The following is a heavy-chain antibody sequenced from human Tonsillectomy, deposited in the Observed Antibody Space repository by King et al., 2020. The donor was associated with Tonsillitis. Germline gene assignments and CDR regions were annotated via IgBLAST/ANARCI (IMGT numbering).Heavy chain of an antibody. V-gene: IGHV4-34*01. CDR3: ARGPNIVVVPAGDAFDI. CDR1: GGSFSGYY. D-gene: IGHD2-2*01. Sequence: VQLQQWGAGLLKPSETLSLTCAVYGGSFSGYYWSWIRQPPGKGLGWIGEINHSGSTNYNPSLKSRVTISVDTSKNQFSLKLSSVTAADTAVYYCARGPNIVVVPAGDAFDIWGQGTMVTVSS. J-gene: IGHJ3*02. CDR2: INHSGST.